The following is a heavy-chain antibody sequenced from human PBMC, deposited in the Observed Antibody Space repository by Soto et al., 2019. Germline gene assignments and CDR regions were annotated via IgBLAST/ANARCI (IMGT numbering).Heavy chain of an antibody. J-gene: IGHJ5*02. CDR3: ARVPSAPPSIAARPATRWFDP. V-gene: IGHV4-34*01. D-gene: IGHD6-6*01. Sequence: QVQLQQWGAGLLKPSETLSLTCAVYGGSFSGYYWSWIRQPPGKGLEWIGEINHSGSTNYNPSLKSRVTISVDTSKNQFSLKLSSVTAADTAVYYCARVPSAPPSIAARPATRWFDPWGQGTLVTVSS. CDR1: GGSFSGYY. CDR2: INHSGST.